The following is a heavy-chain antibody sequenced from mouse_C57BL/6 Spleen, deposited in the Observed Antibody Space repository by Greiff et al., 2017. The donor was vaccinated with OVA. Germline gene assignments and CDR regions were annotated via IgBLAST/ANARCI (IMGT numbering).Heavy chain of an antibody. CDR1: GYAFSSYW. V-gene: IGHV1-80*01. D-gene: IGHD2-2*01. CDR2: IYPGDGAT. J-gene: IGHJ1*03. Sequence: QVQLQQSGAELVKPGASVKISCKASGYAFSSYWMNWVKQRPGTGLEWIGQIYPGDGATNYNGKFKGKVTLTADKSSRTSYMQMSSLTSEDSAVYYWARQHGYDWYIDVWGTGTTVTVSS. CDR3: ARQHGYDWYIDV.